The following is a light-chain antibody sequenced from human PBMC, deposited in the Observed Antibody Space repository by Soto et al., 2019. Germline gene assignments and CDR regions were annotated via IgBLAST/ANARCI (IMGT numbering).Light chain of an antibody. Sequence: EVVLTQSPGTLSLSPGERATLSCRASQSVSSYLACYQQTPGQAPRLLIYGTSNRATGIPDRFSGSGSGTHVTLTISRLEPEDFALYYFQLYGNSFTFVPGTKVD. CDR1: QSVSSY. CDR3: QLYGNSFT. CDR2: GTS. V-gene: IGKV3-20*01. J-gene: IGKJ3*01.